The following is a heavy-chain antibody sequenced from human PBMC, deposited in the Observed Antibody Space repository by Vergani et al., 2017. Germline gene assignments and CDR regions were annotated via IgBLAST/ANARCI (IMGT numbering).Heavy chain of an antibody. Sequence: QVQLQESGPGLVPPSQTLSLTCTVSGLSISSGDSYWRWIRPPPGGGLEWIGYIYYSGTTFYNPSHGSRITISRDTSQNRFSLRLTSVTAADTATYYCAREMATQRLEGFFDYWGQGRLVTVSS. CDR2: IYYSGTT. J-gene: IGHJ4*02. V-gene: IGHV4-30-4*08. D-gene: IGHD5-24*01. CDR1: GLSISSGDSY. CDR3: AREMATQRLEGFFDY.